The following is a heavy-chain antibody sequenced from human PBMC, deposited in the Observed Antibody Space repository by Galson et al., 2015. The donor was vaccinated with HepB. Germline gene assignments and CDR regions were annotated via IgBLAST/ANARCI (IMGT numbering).Heavy chain of an antibody. CDR1: GFTFSSYA. Sequence: TLRLSCAASGFTFSSYAMHWVRQAPGKGLEWVSSVSASGGGAHYADSAKGRFAVSRDNSKNTLYLQMNSLRAEDTAVYYCARVPRFLKWLNGDWFDPWGQRTLVTVSS. D-gene: IGHD3-3*01. J-gene: IGHJ5*02. CDR3: ARVPRFLKWLNGDWFDP. V-gene: IGHV3-23*01. CDR2: VSASGGGA.